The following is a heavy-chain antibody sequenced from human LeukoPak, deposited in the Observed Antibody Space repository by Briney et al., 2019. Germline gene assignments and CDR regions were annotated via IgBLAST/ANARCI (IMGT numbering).Heavy chain of an antibody. CDR2: INHSGST. V-gene: IGHV4-34*01. Sequence: SETLSLTCTVSGGSISSYYWSWIRQPPGKGLEWIGEINHSGSTDYNPSLKSRVTISVDTSKNQFSLKLSSVTAADTAVYYCARGGASPIYYYYGMDVWGQGTTVTVSS. CDR1: GGSISSYY. CDR3: ARGGASPIYYYYGMDV. J-gene: IGHJ6*02.